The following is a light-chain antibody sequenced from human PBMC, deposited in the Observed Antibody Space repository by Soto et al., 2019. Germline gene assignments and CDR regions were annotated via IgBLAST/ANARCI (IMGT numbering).Light chain of an antibody. J-gene: IGKJ3*01. CDR2: DVS. CDR3: QQYDNLPFT. CDR1: QVISNS. V-gene: IGKV1-33*01. Sequence: DIQMAQSPSSLSASVGDRVTITCQATQVISNSLNWYQQKAGKAPKLLIYDVSKLEIGVPSRFSGSGFGIHFTFTITSLQPEDIATYFCQQYDNLPFTFGPGTKVEIK.